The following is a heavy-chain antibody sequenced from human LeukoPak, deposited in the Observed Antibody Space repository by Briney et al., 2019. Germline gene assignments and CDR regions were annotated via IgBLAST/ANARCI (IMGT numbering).Heavy chain of an antibody. D-gene: IGHD1-26*01. CDR2: IHYTGIT. V-gene: IGHV4-39*01. Sequence: SETLSLTCTVSGGSISTATHYWAWIRQPPGEGLERIGTIHYTGITYYNPSLKSRDTISVDTSKNQFSLHLGSVTAADTAVYHCARQLSGTYQWTFDYWGQGTLVPVSS. J-gene: IGHJ4*02. CDR1: GGSISTATHY. CDR3: ARQLSGTYQWTFDY.